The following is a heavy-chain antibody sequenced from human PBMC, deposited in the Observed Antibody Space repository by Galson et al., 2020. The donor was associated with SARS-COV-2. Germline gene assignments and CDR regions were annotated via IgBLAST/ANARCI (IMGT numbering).Heavy chain of an antibody. Sequence: SETLSLTCAVSGASVSSDIWWSWVRKPPGKGLEWIAEIYQSGITNYNPSLKSRVTISMDKSKNQFSLNVNSVTAADTAVYYCAKNFDYWGQGTLVTVSS. V-gene: IGHV4-4*02. CDR2: IYQSGIT. J-gene: IGHJ4*02. CDR1: GASVSSDIW. CDR3: AKNFDY.